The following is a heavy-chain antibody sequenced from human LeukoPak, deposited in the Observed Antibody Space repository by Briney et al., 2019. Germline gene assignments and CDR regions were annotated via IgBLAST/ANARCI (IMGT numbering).Heavy chain of an antibody. CDR1: GYTFTSYG. D-gene: IGHD3-16*02. Sequence: ASVKVSCKASGYTFTSYGISWVRRAPGQGLEWMGWISAYNGNTNYAQKLQGRVTITTDTSTSTAYMELRSMRSDDKAVYYCASSPMIAFGGVIVPNWFDPWGQGTLVTVTS. J-gene: IGHJ5*02. CDR3: ASSPMIAFGGVIVPNWFDP. V-gene: IGHV1-18*01. CDR2: ISAYNGNT.